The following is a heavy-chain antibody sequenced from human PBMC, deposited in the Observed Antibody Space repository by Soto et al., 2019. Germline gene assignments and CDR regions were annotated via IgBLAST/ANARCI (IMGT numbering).Heavy chain of an antibody. D-gene: IGHD6-6*01. CDR1: GGTFSSYA. J-gene: IGHJ6*02. CDR2: IIPIFGTA. Sequence: SVKVSCKASGGTFSSYAISWVRQAPGQGLEWMGGIIPIFGTANYAQKFQGRVTITADKSTSTAYMELSSLRSEDTAVYYCARTLAARQLIGLSYYYGMDVWGQGTTVTVSS. CDR3: ARTLAARQLIGLSYYYGMDV. V-gene: IGHV1-69*06.